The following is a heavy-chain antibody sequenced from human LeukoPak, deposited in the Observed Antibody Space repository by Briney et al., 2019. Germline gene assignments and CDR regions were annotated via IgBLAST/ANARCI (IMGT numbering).Heavy chain of an antibody. J-gene: IGHJ4*02. V-gene: IGHV3-23*01. CDR2: ISDTGDKT. D-gene: IGHD3-10*01. CDR3: AKMTDSTPYSSGTFDS. CDR1: GFTLRSYA. Sequence: PGGSLRLSCSASGFTLRSYAMGWVRQAPGKGLEWVSAISDTGDKTYYADSVKGRFTISRDNSRNTLYLQMSRLRAEDTALFYCAKMTDSTPYSSGTFDSWGQGTLVTASS.